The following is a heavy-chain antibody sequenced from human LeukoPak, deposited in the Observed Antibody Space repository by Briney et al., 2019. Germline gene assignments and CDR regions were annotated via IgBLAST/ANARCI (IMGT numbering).Heavy chain of an antibody. D-gene: IGHD4-17*01. CDR1: GYTFTGYY. J-gene: IGHJ4*02. V-gene: IGHV1-2*02. CDR3: ARERNSNYGRYFNY. Sequence: ASVKVSCKASGYTFTGYYMHWVRQAPGQGLEWMGWINPNSGGTNYAQKFQGRVTVTRDTSISTAYMELSRLRSDDTAVYYCARERNSNYGRYFNYWGQGTLVTVSS. CDR2: INPNSGGT.